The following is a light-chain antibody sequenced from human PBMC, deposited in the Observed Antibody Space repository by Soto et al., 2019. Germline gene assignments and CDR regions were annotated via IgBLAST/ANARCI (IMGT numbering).Light chain of an antibody. V-gene: IGLV4-69*01. CDR3: QTWGTGIVI. Sequence: QLVLTQSPSASASLGASVKLTCTLSSGHSTYAIAWYQQQPEKGPRYLMKVKSDGSHTKGDGIPDRFSGSSSGAERYLTISSLQSDDEADYYCQTWGTGIVIFAGGTKLTVL. CDR2: VKSDGSH. J-gene: IGLJ2*01. CDR1: SGHSTYA.